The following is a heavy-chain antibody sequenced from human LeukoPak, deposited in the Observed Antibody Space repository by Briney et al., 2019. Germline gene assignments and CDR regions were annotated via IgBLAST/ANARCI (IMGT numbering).Heavy chain of an antibody. CDR2: IYYSGST. CDR1: GGSISSYY. Sequence: SETLSLTCTVSGGSISSYYWSWIRQPPGKGLEWIGYIYYSGSTNYNPSLKSRVIISVDTSKNQFSLKLSSVTAADTAVYYCARVDYVWGSYRYFYFDYWGQGTLVTVSS. J-gene: IGHJ4*02. CDR3: ARVDYVWGSYRYFYFDY. V-gene: IGHV4-59*01. D-gene: IGHD3-16*02.